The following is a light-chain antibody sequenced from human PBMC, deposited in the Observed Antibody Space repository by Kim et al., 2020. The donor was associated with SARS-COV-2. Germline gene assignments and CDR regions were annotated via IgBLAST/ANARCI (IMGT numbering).Light chain of an antibody. Sequence: GQKVTISCSGSSSNIDNNYVSWYQQLPGTAPKLLIYDNSKRPSGIPDRLSGSKSGTSATLGITGLQTGDEADYYCGTWDSSLSAGVFGGGTKLTVL. CDR2: DNS. V-gene: IGLV1-51*01. CDR1: SSNIDNNY. J-gene: IGLJ3*02. CDR3: GTWDSSLSAGV.